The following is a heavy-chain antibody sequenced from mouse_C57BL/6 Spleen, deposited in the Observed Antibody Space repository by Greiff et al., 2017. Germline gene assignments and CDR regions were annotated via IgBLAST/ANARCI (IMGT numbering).Heavy chain of an antibody. J-gene: IGHJ2*01. Sequence: QVQLQQSGAELVKPGASVTLSCKASGYTFTEYTIHWVKQRSGQGLEWIGWFYPGSGSIKYNEKFKGKATLTADKSSSTVYMELSRLTSEDSAVYFCARHEEKTYSNYAFDYWGQGTTLTVSS. CDR3: ARHEEKTYSNYAFDY. V-gene: IGHV1-62-2*01. CDR1: GYTFTEYT. D-gene: IGHD2-5*01. CDR2: FYPGSGSI.